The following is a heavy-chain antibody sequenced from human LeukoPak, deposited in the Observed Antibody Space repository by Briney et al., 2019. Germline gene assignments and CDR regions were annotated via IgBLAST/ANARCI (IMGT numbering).Heavy chain of an antibody. Sequence: GGSLRLSCAASGFIFSSYAMSWVRQAPGKGLEWVSSISSSSSYIYYADSVKGRFTISRDNAKNSLYLQMNSLRAEDTAVYYCAELGITMIGGVWGKGTTVTISS. CDR1: GFIFSSYA. V-gene: IGHV3-21*01. CDR2: ISSSSSYI. CDR3: AELGITMIGGV. J-gene: IGHJ6*04. D-gene: IGHD3-10*02.